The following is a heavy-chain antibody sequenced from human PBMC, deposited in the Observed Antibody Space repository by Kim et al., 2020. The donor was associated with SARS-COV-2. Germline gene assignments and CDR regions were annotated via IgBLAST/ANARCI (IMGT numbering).Heavy chain of an antibody. V-gene: IGHV3-49*02. D-gene: IGHD1-26*01. J-gene: IGHJ4*02. CDR3: TREGGSYTLFDY. Sequence: EDAASVKGRFTISRDDSKRIAYLQMNSLKTEDTAVYYCTREGGSYTLFDYWGQGTLVTVSS.